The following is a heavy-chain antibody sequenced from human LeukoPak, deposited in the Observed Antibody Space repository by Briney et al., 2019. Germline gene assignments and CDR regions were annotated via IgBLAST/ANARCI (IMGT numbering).Heavy chain of an antibody. CDR3: ARGYSSSWFVR. J-gene: IGHJ4*02. Sequence: PSETLSLTCAVYGGSFSGYYWSWIRQPPGKGLEWIGEINHSGSTNYNPSLKSRVTISVDTSKNQFSLKLSSVTAADTAVYYCARGYSSSWFVRWGQGTLVTVSS. CDR2: INHSGST. D-gene: IGHD6-13*01. V-gene: IGHV4-34*01. CDR1: GGSFSGYY.